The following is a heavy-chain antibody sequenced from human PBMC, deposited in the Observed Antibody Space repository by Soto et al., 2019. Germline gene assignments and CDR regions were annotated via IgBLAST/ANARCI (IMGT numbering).Heavy chain of an antibody. CDR1: GYTFTSYA. CDR2: INAGNGNT. J-gene: IGHJ4*02. V-gene: IGHV1-3*01. CDR3: AVLGIAVAGYYFDY. Sequence: QVQLVQSGAEVKKPGASVKVSCKASGYTFTSYAMHWVRQAPGQRLEWMGWINAGNGNTKYSQKFQGRVTITRDTXXSTAYMELSSLRSEDTAVYYCAVLGIAVAGYYFDYWGQGTLVTVSS. D-gene: IGHD6-19*01.